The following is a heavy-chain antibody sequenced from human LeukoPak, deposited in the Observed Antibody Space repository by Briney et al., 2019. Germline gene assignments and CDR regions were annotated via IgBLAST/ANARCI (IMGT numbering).Heavy chain of an antibody. D-gene: IGHD6-19*01. CDR1: GFTVSSNY. CDR3: AKTLPYSSGWVY. Sequence: QPGGSLRLSCVVSGFTVSSNYMSWVRQAPGKGLEWVSAISGSGGSTYYADSVKGRFTISRDNSKSTLYLQMNSLRAEDTAVYYCAKTLPYSSGWVYWGQGTLVTVSS. J-gene: IGHJ4*02. CDR2: ISGSGGST. V-gene: IGHV3-23*01.